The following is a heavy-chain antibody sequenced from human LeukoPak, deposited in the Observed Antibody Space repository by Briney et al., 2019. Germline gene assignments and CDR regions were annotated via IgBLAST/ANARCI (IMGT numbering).Heavy chain of an antibody. CDR3: AKYVSGKGPPYALGV. J-gene: IGHJ6*02. Sequence: GGSLRLSCVASGFTFSSYAMHWVRQVPGKGLEWVAVTSYDGNNKDYADSVKGRFTISRDNSKNALFLQMNSLRAEDTAVYYCAKYVSGKGPPYALGVWGQGTTVTVSS. CDR1: GFTFSSYA. CDR2: TSYDGNNK. V-gene: IGHV3-30*18. D-gene: IGHD1-14*01.